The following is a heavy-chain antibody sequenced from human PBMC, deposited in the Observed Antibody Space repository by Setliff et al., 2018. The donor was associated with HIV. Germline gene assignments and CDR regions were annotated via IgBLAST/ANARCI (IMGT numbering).Heavy chain of an antibody. J-gene: IGHJ5*01. D-gene: IGHD2-21*01. CDR3: ARDFQTVVSAYSPFDS. CDR2: ISTKTGNP. CDR1: GYTFTSRA. Sequence: ASVKVSCKASGYTFTSRALSWVRQAPGQGLEWMGWISTKTGNPTYAQGFTGRLVFSVDISGETAFLEINGLKSDDTGVYYCARDFQTVVSAYSPFDSWGQGSQVTVSS. V-gene: IGHV7-4-1*02.